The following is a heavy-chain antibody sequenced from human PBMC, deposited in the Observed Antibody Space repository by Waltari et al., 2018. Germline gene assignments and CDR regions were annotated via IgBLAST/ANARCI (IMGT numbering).Heavy chain of an antibody. CDR3: ASGYYYSVFDS. CDR1: GFTFRDYW. D-gene: IGHD3-22*01. Sequence: EVQLVESGGGLVQPGGSLRLSFAASGFTFRDYWMHWVRQAPGKGLVWVSRIDSDGVTTNYADSVKGRFTISRDNAKNTLYLQINSLRAEDTAVYFCASGYYYSVFDSWGQGTLVTVSS. J-gene: IGHJ4*02. CDR2: IDSDGVTT. V-gene: IGHV3-74*01.